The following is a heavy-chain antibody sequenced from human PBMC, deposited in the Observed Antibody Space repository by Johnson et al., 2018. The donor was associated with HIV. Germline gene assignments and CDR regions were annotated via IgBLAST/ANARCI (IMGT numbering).Heavy chain of an antibody. Sequence: VQLVESGGGVVRPGESLRLSCAASGFTFDDYGMSWVRQAPGKGLEWVSVIYSGGSTYYADSLKGRFTISRDNSKNTLYLHMNSLRTEDTAVFYCARAISAFGGVSAFDIWGQGTMVTVSS. CDR3: ARAISAFGGVSAFDI. CDR2: IYSGGST. D-gene: IGHD3-10*01. CDR1: GFTFDDYG. V-gene: IGHV3-66*02. J-gene: IGHJ3*02.